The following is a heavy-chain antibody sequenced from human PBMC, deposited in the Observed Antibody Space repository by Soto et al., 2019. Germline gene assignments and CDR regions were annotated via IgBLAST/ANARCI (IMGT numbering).Heavy chain of an antibody. CDR3: GRRGGPGEYYYGMDV. Sequence: SSVKVSCKASGGTFSSYAISWVRQAPGQGLEWMGGIIPIFGTANYAQKFQGRVTITAGESTSTAYMELSSLRSEDTAVYYCGRRGGPGEYYYGMDVWGQGTTVTVSS. CDR2: IIPIFGTA. J-gene: IGHJ6*02. D-gene: IGHD3-10*01. V-gene: IGHV1-69*13. CDR1: GGTFSSYA.